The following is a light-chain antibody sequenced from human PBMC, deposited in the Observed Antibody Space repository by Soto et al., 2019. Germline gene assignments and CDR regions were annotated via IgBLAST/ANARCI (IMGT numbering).Light chain of an antibody. CDR3: RSWDSSLSAYV. CDR2: DDT. V-gene: IGLV1-51*01. J-gene: IGLJ1*01. CDR1: SWNIGGNS. Sequence: QSVLTQPPAGSVARGQKDTISCSGSSWNIGGNSVSWYQQLPGTAPQLLIYDDTKRPSGIPDRFSGSKSGTSATLGITGFQTGDEADYYCRSWDSSLSAYVYRTGTKATVL.